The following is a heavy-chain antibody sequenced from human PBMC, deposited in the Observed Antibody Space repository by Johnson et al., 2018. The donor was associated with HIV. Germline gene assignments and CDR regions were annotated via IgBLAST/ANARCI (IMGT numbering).Heavy chain of an antibody. D-gene: IGHD3-22*01. CDR3: TSERGRYYDSSNDAFDI. CDR2: IGGSGTKT. V-gene: IGHV3-20*04. CDR1: GFTFDDYG. Sequence: VQLVESGGGVVRPGGSLKVSCAASGFTFDDYGMSWVRQAPGKGLEWVSHIGGSGTKTSYADPVKGRFTISRDDSKNTLYLQMNSLKTEDTAVYYCTSERGRYYDSSNDAFDIWGQGTMVTVSS. J-gene: IGHJ3*02.